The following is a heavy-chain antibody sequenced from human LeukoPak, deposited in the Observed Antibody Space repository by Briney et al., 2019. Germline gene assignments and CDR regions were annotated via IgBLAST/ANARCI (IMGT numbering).Heavy chain of an antibody. CDR3: ARGYCSGGSCRGYYGMDV. V-gene: IGHV4-59*12. CDR1: GGSISSYY. J-gene: IGHJ6*02. CDR2: IYYSGST. Sequence: SETLSLTCTVSGGSISSYYWSWIRQPPGKGLEWIGYIYYSGSTNYNPSLKSRVTISVDTSKNQLSLKLSSVTAADTAVYYCARGYCSGGSCRGYYGMDVWGQGTTVTVSS. D-gene: IGHD2-15*01.